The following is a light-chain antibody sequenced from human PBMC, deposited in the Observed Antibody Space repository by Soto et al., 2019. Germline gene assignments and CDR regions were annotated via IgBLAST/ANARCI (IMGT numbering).Light chain of an antibody. CDR3: QQSYGTPWT. J-gene: IGKJ1*01. Sequence: DIQMTQSPSPLPASVGDRVTITCRASQSISNHLNWYQQKPGKGPNLLIYAASSLQRGVPSRFSGSGSGRDFVLTISSLQPEDSATYYCQQSYGTPWTFGQGTKVDIK. CDR2: AAS. CDR1: QSISNH. V-gene: IGKV1-39*01.